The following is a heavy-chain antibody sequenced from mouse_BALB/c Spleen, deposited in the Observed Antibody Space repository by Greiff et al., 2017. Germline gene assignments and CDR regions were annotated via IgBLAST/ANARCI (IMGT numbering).Heavy chain of an antibody. J-gene: IGHJ3*01. CDR1: GFTFSDYY. CDR3: ARDFFAY. V-gene: IGHV5-4*02. Sequence: EVQLVESGGGLVKPGGSLKLSCAASGFTFSDYYMYWVRQTPEKRLEWVATISDGGSYTYYPDSVKGRFTISRDNAKNNLYLQMSSLKSEDTAMYYCARDFFAYWGQGTLVTVSA. CDR2: ISDGGSYT.